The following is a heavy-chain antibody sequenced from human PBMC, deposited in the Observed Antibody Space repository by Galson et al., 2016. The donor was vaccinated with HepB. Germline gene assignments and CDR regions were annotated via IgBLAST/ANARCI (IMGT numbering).Heavy chain of an antibody. CDR2: IWYDGRKE. CDR3: AREEEVVVTKGYFGY. D-gene: IGHD2-15*01. CDR1: GFSFSDYG. Sequence: SLRLSCAASGFSFSDYGMHWVRQAPGKGLEWVAGIWYDGRKEHYADSVKGRFTISRDNSKNTMYLQMNSLRVEDTAVYSCAREEEVVVTKGYFGYWGRGTLVTGSS. J-gene: IGHJ4*02. V-gene: IGHV3-33*01.